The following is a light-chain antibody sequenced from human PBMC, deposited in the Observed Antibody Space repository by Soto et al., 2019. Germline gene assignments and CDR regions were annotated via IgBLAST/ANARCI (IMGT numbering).Light chain of an antibody. V-gene: IGKV3-11*01. CDR3: QQRTNWPTFT. J-gene: IGKJ5*01. Sequence: EIVLTQSPATLSLSPGERATLSCRASQNVRSYLAWYQQKPGQAPRLLIHDASSRATGIPDRFSGSGSGTDFTLTISSLEPEDSAVYYCQQRTNWPTFTFGQGTRLEIK. CDR2: DAS. CDR1: QNVRSY.